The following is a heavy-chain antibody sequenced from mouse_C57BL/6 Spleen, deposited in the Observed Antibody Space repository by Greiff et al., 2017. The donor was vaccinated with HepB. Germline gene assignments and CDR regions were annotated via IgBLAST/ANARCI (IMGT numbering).Heavy chain of an antibody. J-gene: IGHJ4*01. Sequence: QVQLQQPGAELVKPGASVKMSCKASGYTFTSYWITWVKQRPGQGLEWIGDIYPGSGSTNYNEKFKSKATLTVDTSSSTAYMQLSSLTSEDSAVYYCARRGVDSLYAMDYWGQGTSVTVSS. CDR1: GYTFTSYW. CDR3: ARRGVDSLYAMDY. CDR2: IYPGSGST. V-gene: IGHV1-55*01. D-gene: IGHD6-1*01.